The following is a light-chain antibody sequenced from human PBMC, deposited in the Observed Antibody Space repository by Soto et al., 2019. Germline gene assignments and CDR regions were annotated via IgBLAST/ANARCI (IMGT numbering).Light chain of an antibody. Sequence: EIGFTQSPATLSLSPGERATLSCRASQTVSSSLAWYQQKPGQAPRLLIYEASNRATGIPARFSGSGSGTDFTLTISSLEPEDFAVYYCQQRSNWPRTFGQGTKV. J-gene: IGKJ1*01. CDR2: EAS. CDR1: QTVSSS. CDR3: QQRSNWPRT. V-gene: IGKV3-11*01.